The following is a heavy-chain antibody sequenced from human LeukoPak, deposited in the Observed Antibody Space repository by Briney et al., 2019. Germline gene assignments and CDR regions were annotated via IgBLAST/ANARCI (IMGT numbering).Heavy chain of an antibody. CDR2: IYWDDDK. V-gene: IGHV2-5*02. CDR1: GFSLSTSGVG. D-gene: IGHD4-23*01. CDR3: AHRPGGNYYFDC. J-gene: IGHJ4*02. Sequence: SGPTLLNPTQPLTLTCTFSGFSLSTSGVGVGWIRQPPGKALEWLALIYWDDDKRYSPSLKSRLTITKDTSKNQVVLTMTNMDPVDTATYYCAHRPGGNYYFDCWGQGTLVTVSS.